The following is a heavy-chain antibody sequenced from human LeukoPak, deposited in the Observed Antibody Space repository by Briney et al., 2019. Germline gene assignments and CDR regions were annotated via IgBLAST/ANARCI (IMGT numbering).Heavy chain of an antibody. CDR2: IIPILGIA. J-gene: IGHJ6*02. CDR3: ARLPGGYGMDV. V-gene: IGHV1-69*04. CDR1: GYTFTSYG. Sequence: SVKVSCKASGYTFTSYGISWVRQAPGQGLEWMGRIIPILGIANYAQKFQGRVTITADKSTSTAYMELSSLRSEDTAVYYCARLPGGYGMDVWGQGTTVTVSS.